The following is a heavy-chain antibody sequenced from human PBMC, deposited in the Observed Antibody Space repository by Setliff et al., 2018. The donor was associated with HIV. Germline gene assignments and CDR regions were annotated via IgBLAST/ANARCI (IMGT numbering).Heavy chain of an antibody. J-gene: IGHJ4*02. CDR1: GYTFSTNA. D-gene: IGHD2-2*01. CDR2: INAGDDNT. V-gene: IGHV1-3*01. Sequence: ASVKVSCKAFGYTFSTNAIHWVRQAPGQRLEWMGYINAGDDNTRYSEKFQGRVTITRDTSANTAYMELSSLRSEDTAVYYCARDPLPEGSSTIPVELFDYWGQGTQVTVSS. CDR3: ARDPLPEGSSTIPVELFDY.